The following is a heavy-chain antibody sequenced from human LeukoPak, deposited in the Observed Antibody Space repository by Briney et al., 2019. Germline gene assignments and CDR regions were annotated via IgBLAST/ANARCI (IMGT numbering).Heavy chain of an antibody. CDR1: GFTFSSYA. CDR2: ISYDGSNE. D-gene: IGHD4-23*01. CDR3: ARDAVATVVTPDAFDI. Sequence: TGGSLRLSCAASGFTFSSYAMHWVRQAPGKGLEWVAVISYDGSNEYYADSVKGRFTISRDNSKNTLYLQMNSLRAEDTAVYYCARDAVATVVTPDAFDIWGQGTMVTVSS. V-gene: IGHV3-30-3*01. J-gene: IGHJ3*02.